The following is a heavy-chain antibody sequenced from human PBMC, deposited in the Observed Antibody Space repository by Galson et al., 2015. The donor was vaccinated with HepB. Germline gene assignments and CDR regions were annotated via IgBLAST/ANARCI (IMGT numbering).Heavy chain of an antibody. V-gene: IGHV1-69*04. Sequence: SVKVSCKASGYTLTSYGISWVRQAPGQGLEWMGRIIPILGIANYAQKFQGRVTITADKSTSTAYMELSSLRSEDTAVYYCARDPGREWPTDYWGQGTLVTVSS. CDR2: IIPILGIA. CDR3: ARDPGREWPTDY. J-gene: IGHJ4*02. CDR1: GYTLTSYG. D-gene: IGHD3-3*01.